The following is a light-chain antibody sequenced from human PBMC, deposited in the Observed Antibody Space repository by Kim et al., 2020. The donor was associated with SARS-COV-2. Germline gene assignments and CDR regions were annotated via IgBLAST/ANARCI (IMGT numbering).Light chain of an antibody. V-gene: IGKV1-NL1*01. CDR3: QQYWDSLLT. CDR2: ATS. Sequence: DIQMTQSPSSLSASVGDRVTITCRASQAISNFLAWYQQRPGEAPKVLLYATSRLESGVPSRFSGSGSGTDYNLTISSLQPEDFGTYYCQQYWDSLLTFGGGTKLEIK. CDR1: QAISNF. J-gene: IGKJ4*01.